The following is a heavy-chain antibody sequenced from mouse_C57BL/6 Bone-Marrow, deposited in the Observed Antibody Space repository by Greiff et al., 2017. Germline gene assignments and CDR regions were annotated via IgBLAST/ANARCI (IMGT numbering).Heavy chain of an antibody. V-gene: IGHV14-4*01. J-gene: IGHJ2*01. Sequence: VQLQQSGAELVRPGASVKLSCTASGFNIKDDYMHWVKQRPEQGLEWIGWIDPENGDTEYASKFQGKATITADTSSNTAYLQLNSLTSEDTAVYYCTTTWDDYWGQGTTLTVSS. CDR2: IDPENGDT. D-gene: IGHD4-1*01. CDR3: TTTWDDY. CDR1: GFNIKDDY.